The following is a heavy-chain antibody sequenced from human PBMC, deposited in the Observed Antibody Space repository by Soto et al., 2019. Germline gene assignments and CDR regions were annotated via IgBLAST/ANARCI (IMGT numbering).Heavy chain of an antibody. J-gene: IGHJ6*02. V-gene: IGHV4-4*02. D-gene: IGHD6-19*01. CDR1: GGSISSSNW. CDR3: ASVAVAGQYYYYYYGMDV. Sequence: SETLSLTCAVSGGSISSSNWWSWVRQPTGKGLEWIGEIYHSGSTNYNPSLKSRVTISVDKSKNQFSLKLSSVTAADTAVYYCASVAVAGQYYYYYYGMDVWGQGTTVTVSS. CDR2: IYHSGST.